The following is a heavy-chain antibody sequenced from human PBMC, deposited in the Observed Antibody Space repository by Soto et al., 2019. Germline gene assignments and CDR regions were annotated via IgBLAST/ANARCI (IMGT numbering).Heavy chain of an antibody. V-gene: IGHV3-33*01. J-gene: IGHJ4*02. Sequence: QVQLVESGGGVVQPGRSLRLSCAASGFTFSSYGMHWVRQAPGKGLEWVAVIWYDGSNKYYADSVKGRFTISRDNSKNTLYLQMNSLRAEDTAVYYCARDRGFGELLQYYFDYWGQGTLVTVSS. CDR3: ARDRGFGELLQYYFDY. D-gene: IGHD3-10*01. CDR1: GFTFSSYG. CDR2: IWYDGSNK.